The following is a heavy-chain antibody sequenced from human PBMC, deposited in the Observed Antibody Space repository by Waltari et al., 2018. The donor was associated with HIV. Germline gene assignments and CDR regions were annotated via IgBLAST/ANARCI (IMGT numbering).Heavy chain of an antibody. D-gene: IGHD3-22*01. J-gene: IGHJ4*02. CDR2: FDPEKDET. Sequence: QVQLVQSGGEVKKPGASVKVSCKVSGYRLIELSMHWVRQAPGKGLGWMGGFDPEKDETIYAQKFQGRVTMTDDTSTDTAYMELSSLKSEDTAVYYCVTGYDTSGQSPTMGDYWGQGTLVTVSS. V-gene: IGHV1-24*01. CDR3: VTGYDTSGQSPTMGDY. CDR1: GYRLIELS.